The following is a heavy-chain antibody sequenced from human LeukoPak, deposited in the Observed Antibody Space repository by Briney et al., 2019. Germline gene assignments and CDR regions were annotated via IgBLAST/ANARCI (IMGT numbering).Heavy chain of an antibody. D-gene: IGHD3-3*01. V-gene: IGHV1-69*05. CDR2: IIPIFGTA. J-gene: IGHJ5*02. CDR1: GGTFSSHA. CDR3: AIMRMDYDVWSGYFDWFDL. Sequence: SVTVSCKASGGTFSSHAISWMRQAPGQGLEWMGAIIPIFGTANSAQKFQGRVTITTDESTTPHYMELISMRAEATDVYDCAIMRMDYDVWSGYFDWFDLGGEGTVLTVSS.